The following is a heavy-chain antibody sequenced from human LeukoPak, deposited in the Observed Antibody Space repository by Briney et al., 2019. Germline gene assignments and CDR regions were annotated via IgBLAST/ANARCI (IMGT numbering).Heavy chain of an antibody. CDR3: AKVSSSGWYRGYAFDI. V-gene: IGHV3-23*01. Sequence: PGGSLRLSCAASGFTFSSYAMSWVRQAPGKGLEWVSAISGSGGSTYYADSVKGRFTISRDNSKNTLYLQMNRLRAEDTAVYYCAKVSSSGWYRGYAFDIWGQGTMVTVSS. CDR2: ISGSGGST. CDR1: GFTFSSYA. J-gene: IGHJ3*02. D-gene: IGHD6-19*01.